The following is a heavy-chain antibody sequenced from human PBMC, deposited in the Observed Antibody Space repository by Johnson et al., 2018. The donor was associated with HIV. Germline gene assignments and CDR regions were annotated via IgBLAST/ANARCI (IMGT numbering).Heavy chain of an antibody. V-gene: IGHV3-30*04. D-gene: IGHD3-22*01. Sequence: VQLVESGGGVVQPGRSLRLSCVASGFRFSSYAVHWVRQAPGKGLEWVAVISYDGSNKYYADSVKGRFTISRDNSKNTMYLQMNSLRAEDTAVYYCARDFGGYYDSSGYYYEWCDDFDIWGQGTMVTVSS. CDR1: GFRFSSYA. CDR2: ISYDGSNK. J-gene: IGHJ3*02. CDR3: ARDFGGYYDSSGYYYEWCDDFDI.